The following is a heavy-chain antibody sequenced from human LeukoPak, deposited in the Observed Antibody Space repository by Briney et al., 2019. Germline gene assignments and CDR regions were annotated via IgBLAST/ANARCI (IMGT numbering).Heavy chain of an antibody. CDR1: GFTFSSYS. D-gene: IGHD3-10*01. Sequence: GGSLRLSCAASGFTFSSYSMNWVRQAPGKGLEWVSSISSSSSYVYYADSVKGRFTISRDNAKNSLYLQMNSLRAEDTAVYYCARDWYYYGSGSYWIDYWGQGTLVTVSS. CDR3: ARDWYYYGSGSYWIDY. CDR2: ISSSSSYV. J-gene: IGHJ4*02. V-gene: IGHV3-21*01.